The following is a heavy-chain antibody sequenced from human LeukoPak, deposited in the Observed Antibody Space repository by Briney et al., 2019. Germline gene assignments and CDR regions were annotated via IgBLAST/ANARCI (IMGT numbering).Heavy chain of an antibody. Sequence: SETLSLTCAVSGGSISSGGYSWSWIRQPRGKGLEWIGYIYYSGSTYYNPSLKSRVTISVDTSKNQFSLKLSSVTAADTAVYYCARARMGDGYNSPFDYWGQGTLVTVSS. CDR3: ARARMGDGYNSPFDY. CDR1: GGSISSGGYS. J-gene: IGHJ4*02. CDR2: IYYSGST. V-gene: IGHV4-30-4*07. D-gene: IGHD5-24*01.